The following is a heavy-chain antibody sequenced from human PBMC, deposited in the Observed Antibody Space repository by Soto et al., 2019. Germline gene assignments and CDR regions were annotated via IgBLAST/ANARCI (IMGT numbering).Heavy chain of an antibody. CDR2: ISGSGGST. D-gene: IGHD6-19*01. J-gene: IGHJ4*02. CDR1: GFTFSSYA. Sequence: EVQLLESGGGLVQPGGSLRLSCAASGFTFSSYAMSWVRQAPGKGMEWVSAISGSGGSTYYADSVKGRFTISRDNSKNTLYLQMNSLRAEDTAVYYCAKGMEGGWSGKDYYFDYWGQGTLVTVSS. CDR3: AKGMEGGWSGKDYYFDY. V-gene: IGHV3-23*01.